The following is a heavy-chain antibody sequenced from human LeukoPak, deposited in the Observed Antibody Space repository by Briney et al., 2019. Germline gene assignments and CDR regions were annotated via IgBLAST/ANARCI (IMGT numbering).Heavy chain of an antibody. V-gene: IGHV1-69*05. CDR2: IIPIFGTA. CDR3: ARDYYDSSGYSLSDY. D-gene: IGHD3-22*01. CDR1: EGTFSSYA. J-gene: IGHJ4*02. Sequence: SVKVSCKASEGTFSSYAISWVRQAPGQGLEWMGRIIPIFGTANYAQKFQGRVTITTDESTSTAYMELSSLRSEDTAVYYCARDYYDSSGYSLSDYWGQGTLVTVSS.